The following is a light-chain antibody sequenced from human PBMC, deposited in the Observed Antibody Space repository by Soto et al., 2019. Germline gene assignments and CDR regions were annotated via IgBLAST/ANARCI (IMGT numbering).Light chain of an antibody. CDR3: QEYNTWPWT. CDR1: QSVNNN. J-gene: IGKJ1*01. V-gene: IGKV3-15*01. Sequence: ETVMTQSPATLFVSPGERATLSCRASQSVNNNLAWYQQKLGQAPRVLIYGASTRATGIPARFTGSGSGTEFILTITSLQSEDSAVYYCQEYNTWPWTFGQGTKVDIK. CDR2: GAS.